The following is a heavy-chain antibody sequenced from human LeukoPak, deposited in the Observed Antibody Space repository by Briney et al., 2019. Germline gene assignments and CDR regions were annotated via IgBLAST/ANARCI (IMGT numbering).Heavy chain of an antibody. CDR1: GFTFSSYW. CDR2: IKQDGSEK. J-gene: IGHJ3*02. V-gene: IGHV3-7*01. D-gene: IGHD3-22*01. CDR3: ARLTMIVVVIRGDAFDI. Sequence: PGGSLRLSCAASGFTFSSYWMSWVRQAPGKGLEWVANIKQDGSEKYYVNSVKGRFTISRDNSKNSLYLQMNSLRAEDTAVYYCARLTMIVVVIRGDAFDIWGQGTMVTVSS.